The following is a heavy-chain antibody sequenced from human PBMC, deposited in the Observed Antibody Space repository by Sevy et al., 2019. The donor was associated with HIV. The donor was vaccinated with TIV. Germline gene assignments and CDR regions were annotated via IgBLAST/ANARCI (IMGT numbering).Heavy chain of an antibody. CDR2: INAGNGNT. CDR3: ARGYSYGSDYYYYYYMDV. Sequence: ASVKVSCKASGYTFTSYAMHWVRQAPGQRLEWMGWINAGNGNTKYSQKFQGRVTITRDTSAGTAYMELSSLRSEDTAVYYCARGYSYGSDYYYYYYMDVWGKGTTVTVSS. D-gene: IGHD5-18*01. J-gene: IGHJ6*03. CDR1: GYTFTSYA. V-gene: IGHV1-3*01.